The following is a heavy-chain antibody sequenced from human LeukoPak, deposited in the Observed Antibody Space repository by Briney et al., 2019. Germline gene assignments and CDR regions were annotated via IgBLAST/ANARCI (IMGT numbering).Heavy chain of an antibody. CDR3: ARAADCYDSSGYRDAYFQH. CDR2: ISAYNGNT. D-gene: IGHD3-22*01. Sequence: ASVKVSCKASGYTFTSYGISWVRQAPGQGLEWMGWISAYNGNTNYAQKLQGRVTMTTDTSTSTAYMELRSLRSDDTAVYYCARAADCYDSSGYRDAYFQHWGQGTLVTVSS. J-gene: IGHJ1*01. CDR1: GYTFTSYG. V-gene: IGHV1-18*01.